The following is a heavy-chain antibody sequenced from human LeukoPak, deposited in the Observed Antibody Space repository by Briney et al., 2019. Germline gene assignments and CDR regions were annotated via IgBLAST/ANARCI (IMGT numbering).Heavy chain of an antibody. CDR3: ARDQPTVTTLTNYYYGMDV. V-gene: IGHV1-69*04. CDR1: EGTFSSYA. Sequence: SVKVSCKASEGTFSSYAISWVRQAPGQGLEWMGRIIPILGIANYAQKFQGRVTITADKSTSTAYMELSSLRSEDTAVYYCARDQPTVTTLTNYYYGMDVWGQGTTVTVSS. D-gene: IGHD4-17*01. J-gene: IGHJ6*02. CDR2: IIPILGIA.